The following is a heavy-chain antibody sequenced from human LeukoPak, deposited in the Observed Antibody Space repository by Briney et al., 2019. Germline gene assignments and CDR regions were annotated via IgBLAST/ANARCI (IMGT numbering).Heavy chain of an antibody. CDR1: GFSFRTST. J-gene: IGHJ4*02. V-gene: IGHV3-21*01. CDR3: VRGDNRDY. CDR2: IGKTSRDM. D-gene: IGHD1-14*01. Sequence: GGSLRLSCAASGFSFRTSTMNWVREAPGKGLEWISSIGKTSRDMYYADSVRGRFTISRDNAKNSLFLLMNSLRVEDTSVYYCVRGDNRDYWGQGTLVTVSS.